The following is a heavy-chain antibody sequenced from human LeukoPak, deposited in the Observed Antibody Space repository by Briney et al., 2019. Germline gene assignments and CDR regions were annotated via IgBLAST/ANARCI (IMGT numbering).Heavy chain of an antibody. CDR2: IYYSGST. D-gene: IGHD3-3*01. CDR3: ARGSRFLEWLPWDY. Sequence: SETLSLTCSVSGYSISSYYWSWIRQPPGKGLEWIGYIYYSGSTNYNPSLKSRVTISVDTSKNQFSLKLSSVTAADTAVYYCARGSRFLEWLPWDYWGQGTLVTVSS. V-gene: IGHV4-59*01. J-gene: IGHJ4*02. CDR1: GYSISSYY.